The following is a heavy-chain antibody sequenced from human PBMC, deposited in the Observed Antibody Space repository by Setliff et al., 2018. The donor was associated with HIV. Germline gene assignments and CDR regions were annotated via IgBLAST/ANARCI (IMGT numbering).Heavy chain of an antibody. V-gene: IGHV1-3*01. Sequence: ASVKVSCKASGYIFSSYTMHWVRQAPGQRLEWMGWINAGTGNTKYSQNFQGRVTFSRDTSASTAYMELSSLRSEDTAVYYCARTVNDYGDYYFDYWGQGTLVTVSS. D-gene: IGHD4-17*01. CDR3: ARTVNDYGDYYFDY. CDR1: GYIFSSYT. CDR2: INAGTGNT. J-gene: IGHJ4*02.